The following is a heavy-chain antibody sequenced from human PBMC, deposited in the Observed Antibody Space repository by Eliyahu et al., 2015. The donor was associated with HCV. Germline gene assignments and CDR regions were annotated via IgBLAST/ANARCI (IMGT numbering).Heavy chain of an antibody. CDR1: GYSFXXXW. CDR2: IYPGDSDT. J-gene: IGHJ6*02. V-gene: IGHV5-51*03. Sequence: EVQLVQSGAEVKKPGESXKISCXGSGYSFXXXWXGWVRQMPGKGLEWMGIIYPGDSDTRYSPSFQGQVTISADKSISTAYLQWSSLKASDTAMYYCARWYSSSYYYYYYGMDVWGQGTTVTVSS. CDR3: ARWYSSSYYYYYYGMDV. D-gene: IGHD6-6*01.